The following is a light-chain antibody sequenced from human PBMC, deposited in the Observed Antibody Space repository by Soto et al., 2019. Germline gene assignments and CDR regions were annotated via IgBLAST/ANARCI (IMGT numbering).Light chain of an antibody. CDR2: DAS. CDR3: QQFNNYPLT. V-gene: IGKV1D-13*01. Sequence: AIQLNQSPSSLSASVGDRVTIICRATQGVSSSLAWYQQKPGTAPKLLIYDASDLETGVPSRFSGSGSGTDFTLTISSLQPEDFATYYCQQFNNYPLTFGQGTRLE. CDR1: QGVSSS. J-gene: IGKJ5*01.